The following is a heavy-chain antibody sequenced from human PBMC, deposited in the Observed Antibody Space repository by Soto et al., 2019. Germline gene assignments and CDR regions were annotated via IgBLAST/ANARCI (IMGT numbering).Heavy chain of an antibody. Sequence: SETLSLSCTVSVGSISSYYWRLIRQPPGKGLEWIGYIYYSGSTNYNPSLKSRVTISVDAAKNQFSPKLSSVTAADTAVYYCARDSRTYSSSWYDIDYWGQGTLVTVS. D-gene: IGHD6-13*01. J-gene: IGHJ4*02. CDR3: ARDSRTYSSSWYDIDY. CDR2: IYYSGST. CDR1: VGSISSYY. V-gene: IGHV4-59*01.